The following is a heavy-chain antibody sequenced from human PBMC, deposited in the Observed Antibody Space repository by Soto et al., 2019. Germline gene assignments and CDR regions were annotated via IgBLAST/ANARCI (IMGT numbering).Heavy chain of an antibody. CDR3: ARNILTGYGEYYFDY. J-gene: IGHJ4*02. V-gene: IGHV1-69*01. D-gene: IGHD3-9*01. Sequence: QVQLVQSGAEVKKPGSSVKVSCKASGGTFSSYAISWVRQAPGQGLEWMGGIIPIFGTANYAQKFQGRVTITADESTGTAYMELSSLRSEDTAWYYCARNILTGYGEYYFDYWGQGTLVTVSS. CDR1: GGTFSSYA. CDR2: IIPIFGTA.